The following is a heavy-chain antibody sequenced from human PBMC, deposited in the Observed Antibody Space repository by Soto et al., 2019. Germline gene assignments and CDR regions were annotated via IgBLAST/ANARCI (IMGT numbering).Heavy chain of an antibody. J-gene: IGHJ5*02. CDR3: ARGRGPRLATDIVVVPAARYVLNWFDP. CDR2: MNPNSGNT. D-gene: IGHD2-2*01. V-gene: IGHV1-8*01. CDR1: GYTFTSYD. Sequence: ASVKVSCKASGYTFTSYDINWVRQATGQGLEWMGWMNPNSGNTGYAQKFQGRVTMTRNTSISTAYMELSSLRSEDTAVYYCARGRGPRLATDIVVVPAARYVLNWFDPWGQGTLVTVSS.